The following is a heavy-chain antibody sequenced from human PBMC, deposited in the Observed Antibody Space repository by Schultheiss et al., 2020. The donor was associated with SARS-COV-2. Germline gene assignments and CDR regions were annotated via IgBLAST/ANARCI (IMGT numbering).Heavy chain of an antibody. V-gene: IGHV3-30*03. CDR1: GFTFSSYG. CDR3: ARGDIVSSYYYYYGMDV. D-gene: IGHD2-15*01. CDR2: ISYDGSNK. Sequence: GGSLRLSCAASGFTFSSYGMHWVRQAPGKGLEWVAVISYDGSNKYYADSVKGRFTISRDNSENTLYLQLNSLRAEDTAVYYCARGDIVSSYYYYYGMDVWGQGTTVTVSS. J-gene: IGHJ6*02.